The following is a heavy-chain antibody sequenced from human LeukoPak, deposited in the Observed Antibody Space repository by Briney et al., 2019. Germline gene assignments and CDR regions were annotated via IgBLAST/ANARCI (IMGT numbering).Heavy chain of an antibody. V-gene: IGHV4-39*01. CDR3: ARYYSGSYGFDY. D-gene: IGHD1-26*01. CDR1: GGSISSSSYY. Sequence: SETLSLTCTVSGGSISSSSYYWGWIRQPPGKGLEWIGSIYYSGSTYYNPSLKSRVTMSVDTSKNQFSLKLSSVTAADTAVYYCARYYSGSYGFDYWGQGTLVTVSS. J-gene: IGHJ4*02. CDR2: IYYSGST.